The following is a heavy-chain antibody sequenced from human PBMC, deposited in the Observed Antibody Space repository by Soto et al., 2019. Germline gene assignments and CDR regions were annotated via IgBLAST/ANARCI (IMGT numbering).Heavy chain of an antibody. CDR2: ISGSGGST. CDR1: GFTFSSYA. D-gene: IGHD3-10*01. V-gene: IGHV3-23*01. J-gene: IGHJ4*02. Sequence: PGGSLRLSCAASGFTFSSYAMSWVRQAPGKGLEWVSAISGSGGSTYYADSVKGRFTISRDNSKNTLYLQMNSLRAEDTAVYYCAKGYYGSGSYYNGPLVFSAFDYWGQGTLVTVSS. CDR3: AKGYYGSGSYYNGPLVFSAFDY.